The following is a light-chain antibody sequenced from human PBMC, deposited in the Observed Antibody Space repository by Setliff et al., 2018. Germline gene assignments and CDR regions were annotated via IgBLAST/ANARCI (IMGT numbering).Light chain of an antibody. CDR3: CSYAGSRNVV. J-gene: IGLJ2*01. CDR1: SSDIGGYKY. Sequence: QSVLAQPASVSGSPGQSITISCTGTSSDIGGYKYVSWCQQHPGKAPKLMIYEVSKRPSGVSNRFSGSKSGNTASLTISGLQAEDEADYYCCSYAGSRNVVFGGGTKVTVL. V-gene: IGLV2-23*02. CDR2: EVS.